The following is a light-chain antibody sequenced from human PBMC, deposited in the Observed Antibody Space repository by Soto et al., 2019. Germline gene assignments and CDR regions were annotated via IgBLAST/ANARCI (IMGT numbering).Light chain of an antibody. J-gene: IGKJ4*01. CDR3: QNRSNWPCT. Sequence: EIVLTQSPATLSLSPGERATLSCRASQSVSRYLAWYQQKPGQAPRLLIYDASNRATGIPARFSGSGSGTDFTLTISSLEPEDFAVYYCQNRSNWPCTFGGGTKVEIK. CDR1: QSVSRY. V-gene: IGKV3-11*01. CDR2: DAS.